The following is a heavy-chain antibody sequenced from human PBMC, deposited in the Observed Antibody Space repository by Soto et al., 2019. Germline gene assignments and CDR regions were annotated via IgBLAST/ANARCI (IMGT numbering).Heavy chain of an antibody. CDR2: IIPILGIA. CDR3: GRRPTRNWLDP. Sequence: QVQLVQSGAEVKKPGSSVKVSCKASGGTFSSYTISWVRQAPGQGLEWMGRIIPILGIANYAQKFQGSVTITADKSTSTAYMQLSILRSEDTAVYYCGRRPTRNWLDPWGQGTLVTVSS. D-gene: IGHD1-26*01. J-gene: IGHJ5*02. CDR1: GGTFSSYT. V-gene: IGHV1-69*02.